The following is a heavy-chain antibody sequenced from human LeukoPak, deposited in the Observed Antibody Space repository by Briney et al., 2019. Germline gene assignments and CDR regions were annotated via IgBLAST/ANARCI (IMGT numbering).Heavy chain of an antibody. D-gene: IGHD2-8*01. CDR1: GFSFSGYG. V-gene: IGHV3-30*02. Sequence: GGSLRLSCEASGFSFSGYGMHWVRQAPGRVLQWVAFIRNDGSNKYYADSVKGRFAISRDNSKNTLYLQMNSLRAEDTAVYYCAKDGGWGFNYWGQGTVVTVSS. CDR3: AKDGGWGFNY. CDR2: IRNDGSNK. J-gene: IGHJ4*02.